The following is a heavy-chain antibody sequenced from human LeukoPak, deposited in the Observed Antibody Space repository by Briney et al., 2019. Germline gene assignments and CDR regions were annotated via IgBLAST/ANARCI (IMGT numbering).Heavy chain of an antibody. CDR2: INHSGST. CDR1: GGSFSGYY. V-gene: IGHV4-34*01. D-gene: IGHD3-22*01. Sequence: SETLSLTCAVYGGSFSGYYWSWIRQPPGKGLGWIGEINHSGSTNYNPSLKSRVTISVDTSKNQFSLKLSSVTAADTAVYYCARGRYYYDSSGNRMLGYFDYWGQGTLVTVSS. J-gene: IGHJ4*02. CDR3: ARGRYYYDSSGNRMLGYFDY.